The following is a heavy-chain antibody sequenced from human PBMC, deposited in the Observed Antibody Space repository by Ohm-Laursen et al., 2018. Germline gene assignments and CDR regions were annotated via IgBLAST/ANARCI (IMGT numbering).Heavy chain of an antibody. J-gene: IGHJ4*02. CDR2: IKRKADGETT. V-gene: IGHV3-15*01. Sequence: SLRLSCAASGFTFSNAWMSWVRQAPGKGLEWVGRIKRKADGETTDYAAPVKDRLTISRDDSKTTLYLQMNSLKTEDTAVYYCTTDGTGAYWGQGTLVTVSS. CDR3: TTDGTGAY. D-gene: IGHD6-13*01. CDR1: GFTFSNAW.